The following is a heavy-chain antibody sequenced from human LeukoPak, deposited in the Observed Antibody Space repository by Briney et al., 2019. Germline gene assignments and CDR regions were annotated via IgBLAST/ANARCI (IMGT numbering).Heavy chain of an antibody. J-gene: IGHJ3*02. D-gene: IGHD6-19*01. CDR3: RAVAGVGDAFDI. CDR2: ISYDGSNK. CDR1: GFTFSNYG. Sequence: GGPLRLSCAASGFTFSNYGMHWVRQATGKGLEWVTFISYDGSNKYYTDFVKGRFTISRDNSKNTLYMQMNSLRPEDTAVYYCRAVAGVGDAFDIWGQGTMVTVCS. V-gene: IGHV3-30*02.